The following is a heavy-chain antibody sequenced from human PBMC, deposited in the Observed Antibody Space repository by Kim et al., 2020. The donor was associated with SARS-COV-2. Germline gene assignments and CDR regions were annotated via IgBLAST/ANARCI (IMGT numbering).Heavy chain of an antibody. CDR1: GFTFSNAW. CDR2: IKSKTDGGTT. CDR3: TTDGEGSWYGGTVYFDY. V-gene: IGHV3-15*01. J-gene: IGHJ4*02. Sequence: GGSLRLSCAASGFTFSNAWMSWVRQAPGKGLEWVGRIKSKTDGGTTDYAAPGKGRFTISRDDSKNTLYLQMNSLKTEDTAGYYCTTDGEGSWYGGTVYFDYWGQGTLVTVSS. D-gene: IGHD6-13*01.